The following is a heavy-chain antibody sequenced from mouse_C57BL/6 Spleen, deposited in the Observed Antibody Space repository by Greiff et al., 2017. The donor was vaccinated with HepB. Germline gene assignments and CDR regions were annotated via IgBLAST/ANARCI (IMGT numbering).Heavy chain of an antibody. J-gene: IGHJ4*01. Sequence: EVKLMESGGGLVKPGGSLKLSCAASGFTFSSYAMSWVRQTPEKRLEWVATISDGGSYTYYPDNVKGRFTISRDNAKNNLYLQMSHLKSEDTAMYYCARDQSTEGAMDYWGQGTSVTVSS. CDR3: ARDQSTEGAMDY. V-gene: IGHV5-4*01. D-gene: IGHD5-1*01. CDR2: ISDGGSYT. CDR1: GFTFSSYA.